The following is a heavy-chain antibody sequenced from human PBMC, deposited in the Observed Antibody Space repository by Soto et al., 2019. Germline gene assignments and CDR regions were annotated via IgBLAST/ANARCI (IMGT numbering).Heavy chain of an antibody. V-gene: IGHV1-69*13. CDR3: MVAATRGILDS. J-gene: IGHJ4*02. Sequence: GASVKVSCKASGGTFSSYAISWVRQAPGQGLEWMGGIIPIFGTANYAQKFQGRVTMTANESISTAYMELSSLRSEDTALYFCMVAATRGILDSWGQGTLVTVSS. CDR1: GGTFSSYA. CDR2: IIPIFGTA. D-gene: IGHD2-15*01.